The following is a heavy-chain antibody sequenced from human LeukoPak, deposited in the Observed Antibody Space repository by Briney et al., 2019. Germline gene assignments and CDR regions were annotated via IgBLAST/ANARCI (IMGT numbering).Heavy chain of an antibody. CDR1: GGTFGTYA. D-gene: IGHD4-17*01. CDR2: IIPIFDTT. V-gene: IGHV1-69*01. Sequence: ASVKVSCKASGGTFGTYAISWVRQAPGQGLEWMGGIIPIFDTTIYAQKFQGRVTITADESTSTAYMELSTLRSDDTAVYYCARDRDGDYGDYWGQGTLVTVSS. CDR3: ARDRDGDYGDY. J-gene: IGHJ4*02.